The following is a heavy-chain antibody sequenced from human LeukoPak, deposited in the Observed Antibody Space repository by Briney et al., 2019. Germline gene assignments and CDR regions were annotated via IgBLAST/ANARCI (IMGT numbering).Heavy chain of an antibody. Sequence: PGGSLRLSCAASGFTVSSNYTSWVRQAPGKGLEWVSVIYSGGSTYYADSVKGRFTISRDNSKNTLYLQMNSLRAEDTAVYYCARPQHSGKVYYYGMDVWGRGTTVTVSS. J-gene: IGHJ6*02. CDR2: IYSGGST. D-gene: IGHD3-10*01. CDR1: GFTVSSNY. CDR3: ARPQHSGKVYYYGMDV. V-gene: IGHV3-66*04.